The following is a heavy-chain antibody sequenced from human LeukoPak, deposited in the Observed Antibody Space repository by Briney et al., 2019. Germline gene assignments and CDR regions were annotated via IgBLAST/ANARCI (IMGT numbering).Heavy chain of an antibody. CDR1: GFTFSSYG. J-gene: IGHJ4*02. D-gene: IGHD6-19*01. CDR3: AKAAGYSSGWSDYYFDY. V-gene: IGHV3-30*02. Sequence: GGSLRLSCAASGFTFSSYGMHWVRQAPGKGLGWVAFIRYDGSNKYYADSVKGRFTISRDNSKNTLYLQMNSLRAEDTAVYYCAKAAGYSSGWSDYYFDYWGQGTLVTVSS. CDR2: IRYDGSNK.